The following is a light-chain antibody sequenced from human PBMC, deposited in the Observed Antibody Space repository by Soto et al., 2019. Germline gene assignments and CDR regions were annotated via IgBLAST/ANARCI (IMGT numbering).Light chain of an antibody. CDR1: QSISNY. V-gene: IGKV1-39*01. CDR3: QQANSFPLT. CDR2: AAS. Sequence: DIQMTQFPSSLSASVGDRVTITRRASQSISNYVNWCQQKPGKAPKFLIYAASSLQSGVPSRFSGSGSGTDFTLTISSLQPEDFATYYCQQANSFPLTFGGGTKVDIK. J-gene: IGKJ4*01.